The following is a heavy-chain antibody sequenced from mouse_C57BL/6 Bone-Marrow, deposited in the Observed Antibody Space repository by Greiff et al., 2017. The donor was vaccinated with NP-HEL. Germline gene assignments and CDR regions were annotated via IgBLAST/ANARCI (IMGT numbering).Heavy chain of an antibody. CDR1: GYTFTSYW. CDR3: ARGFMTTVGARYVEV. D-gene: IGHD1-1*01. V-gene: IGHV1-50*01. J-gene: IGHJ1*03. CDR2: IDPSDSYT. Sequence: QVQLQQPGAELVKPGASVKLSCKASGYTFTSYWMQWVKQRPGQGLEWIGAIDPSDSYTNYNQKFKGKATLTVDTSSSTAYMQLSSLTSEDSAVSYCARGFMTTVGARYVEVWGTGTTVTVSS.